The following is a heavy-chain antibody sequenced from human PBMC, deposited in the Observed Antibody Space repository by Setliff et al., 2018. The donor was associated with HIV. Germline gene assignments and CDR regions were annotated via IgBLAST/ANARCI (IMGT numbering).Heavy chain of an antibody. CDR2: IYFSGST. Sequence: CTVSGGSISSSSHYWGWIRQPPGKGLEWIGSIYFSGSTYYNPSLKSRVTISVDTSKNQFSLKLSSVTAADTAVYYCARPRYTYGTPPAFDIWGRGTVVTVSS. V-gene: IGHV4-39*01. J-gene: IGHJ3*02. CDR1: GGSISSSSHY. D-gene: IGHD5-18*01. CDR3: ARPRYTYGTPPAFDI.